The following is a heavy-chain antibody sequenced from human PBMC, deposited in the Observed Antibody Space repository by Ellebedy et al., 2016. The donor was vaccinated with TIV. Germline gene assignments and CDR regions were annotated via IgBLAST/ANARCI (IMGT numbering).Heavy chain of an antibody. CDR3: ATVVAARFGAFDI. D-gene: IGHD2-15*01. CDR2: IYYSGST. Sequence: SETLSLTCIVSGGSVSDRSYYWSWIRQSPGKGLEWIAYIYYSGSTNYNPSLKSRVTISVDRSKNQFSLRWTSVTTADTAVYYCATVVAARFGAFDIWGPGRLVTVSS. V-gene: IGHV4-61*01. J-gene: IGHJ3*02. CDR1: GGSVSDRSYY.